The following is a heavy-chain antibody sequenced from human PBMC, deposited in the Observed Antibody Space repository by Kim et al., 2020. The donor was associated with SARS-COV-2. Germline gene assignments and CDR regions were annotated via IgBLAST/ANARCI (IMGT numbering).Heavy chain of an antibody. CDR3: TREKVFGTSDY. D-gene: IGHD3-3*01. CDR1: GDSVSSDSSA. CDR2: TYYRSSKWYN. J-gene: IGHJ4*02. V-gene: IGHV6-1*01. Sequence: SQTLSLTCAISGDSVSSDSSAWNWIGQSPSRGLEWLGRTYYRSSKWYNDYPISLKSRITLNPDTSKNQFSLQLTSVTAEDTAVYYCTREKVFGTSDYWGLGTLVTVSS.